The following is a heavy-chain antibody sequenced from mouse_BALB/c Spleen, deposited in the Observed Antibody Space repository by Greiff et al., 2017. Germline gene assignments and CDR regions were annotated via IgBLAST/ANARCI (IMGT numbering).Heavy chain of an antibody. J-gene: IGHJ2*01. CDR1: GYSITSGYY. V-gene: IGHV3-6*02. CDR2: ISYDGSN. CDR3: ARDGIAYYFDY. D-gene: IGHD1-1*02. Sequence: DSGPGLVKPSQSLSLTCSVTGYSITSGYYWNWIRQFPGNKLEWMGYISYDGSNNYNPSLKNRISITRDTSKNQFFLKLNSVTTEDTATYYCARDGIAYYFDYWGQGTTLTVSS.